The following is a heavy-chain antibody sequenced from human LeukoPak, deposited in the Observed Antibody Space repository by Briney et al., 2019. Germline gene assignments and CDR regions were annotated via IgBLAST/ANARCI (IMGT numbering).Heavy chain of an antibody. J-gene: IGHJ5*02. Sequence: SETLSLTCAVYGESFSGDYWSWIRQPPGKGLEWIGEINHSGSTNDNPSLKSRVTISVDTSKNQFFLKLSSVTAADTAVYYCARKPRGWFDPWGQGTLVTVSS. CDR3: ARKPRGWFDP. CDR1: GESFSGDY. V-gene: IGHV4-34*01. CDR2: INHSGST.